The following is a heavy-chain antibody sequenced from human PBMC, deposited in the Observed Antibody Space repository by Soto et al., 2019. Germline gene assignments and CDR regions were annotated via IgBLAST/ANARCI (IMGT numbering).Heavy chain of an antibody. J-gene: IGHJ4*02. CDR1: GFTFWSSS. D-gene: IGHD3-22*01. CDR2: IVVGSGNT. Sequence: SVKVSCKASGFTFWSSSVQWVLQARGQRLEWIGWIVVGSGNTNYAQELQERVTITRDMSTSTAYMELSSLRSEDTAVYYCAADDTSAYYYYWGQGTLVTVSS. V-gene: IGHV1-58*01. CDR3: AADDTSAYYYY.